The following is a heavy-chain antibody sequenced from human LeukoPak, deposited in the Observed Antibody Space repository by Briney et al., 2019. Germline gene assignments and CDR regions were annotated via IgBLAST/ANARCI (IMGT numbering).Heavy chain of an antibody. J-gene: IGHJ3*02. V-gene: IGHV3-66*04. D-gene: IGHD1-26*01. CDR2: IYSGGST. CDR3: ARPYSGSTDAFDI. CDR1: GFTVSSNY. Sequence: GGSLRLSCAASGFTVSSNYMSWVRQAPGKGLEWVSVIYSGGSTYYADSVKGRFTISRDNSKNTLYLQMNSLRTEDTAVYYCARPYSGSTDAFDIWGQGTMVTVSS.